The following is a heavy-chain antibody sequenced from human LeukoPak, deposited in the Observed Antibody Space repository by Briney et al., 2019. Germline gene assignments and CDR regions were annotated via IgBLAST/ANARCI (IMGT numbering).Heavy chain of an antibody. D-gene: IGHD1-1*01. CDR1: GFTFSSNP. CDR3: ATTKQARRYFDY. V-gene: IGHV3-23*01. J-gene: IGHJ4*02. CDR2: INPSGGNT. Sequence: GGSLRLSCAGSGFTFSSNPLSWIRQAPGKGLEWVSAINPSGGNTYYADSVRGRFTISRDNSKNTLYLQMNTLRAEDTAVYYCATTKQARRYFDYWGQGTLVTVSS.